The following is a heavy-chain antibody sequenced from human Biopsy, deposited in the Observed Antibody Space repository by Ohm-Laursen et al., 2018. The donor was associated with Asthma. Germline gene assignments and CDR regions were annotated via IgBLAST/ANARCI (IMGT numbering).Heavy chain of an antibody. D-gene: IGHD3-16*01. CDR3: ARIKIRIGAGTDRYFDL. Sequence: ASVRVSCKVSGYPFTDYYVHWVRQAPGQGLEWMGRIDPNSGGTNYAQKFLGRVTMTRDTSVNTAFMVLSRLRSDDTAVYYCARIKIRIGAGTDRYFDLWGRGTLVTVSS. CDR2: IDPNSGGT. J-gene: IGHJ2*01. CDR1: GYPFTDYY. V-gene: IGHV1-2*06.